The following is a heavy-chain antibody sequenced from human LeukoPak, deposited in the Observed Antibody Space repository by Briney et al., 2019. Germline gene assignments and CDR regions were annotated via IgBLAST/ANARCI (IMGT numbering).Heavy chain of an antibody. CDR2: INHSGST. J-gene: IGHJ4*02. CDR1: GGSFNGYY. V-gene: IGHV4-34*01. Sequence: PSETLSLTCAVYGGSFNGYYWSWIRQPPVKGLEWIGEINHSGSTNYNPSLKSRVTISVDTSKNQFSLKMSSVTAADTAVYYCVREPLNWGQGTLVTVSS. CDR3: VREPLN.